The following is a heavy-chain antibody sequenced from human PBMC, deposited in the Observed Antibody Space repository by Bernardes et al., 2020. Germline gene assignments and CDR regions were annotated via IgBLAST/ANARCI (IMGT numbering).Heavy chain of an antibody. Sequence: GSLRLSCAASGFTFSSYAMSWVRQAPGKGLEWVSAISGSGGSTYYADSVKGRFTISRDNSKNTLYLQMNSLRAEDTAVYYCARDGASGSYQYHYYYYGMDVWGQGTTVTVSS. CDR1: GFTFSSYA. D-gene: IGHD3-10*01. V-gene: IGHV3-23*01. J-gene: IGHJ6*02. CDR3: ARDGASGSYQYHYYYYGMDV. CDR2: ISGSGGST.